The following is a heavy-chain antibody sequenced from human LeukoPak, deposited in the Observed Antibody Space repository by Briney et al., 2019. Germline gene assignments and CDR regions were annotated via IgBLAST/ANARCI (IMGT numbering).Heavy chain of an antibody. V-gene: IGHV3-7*01. CDR1: GFSFDSYW. CDR3: ARVAEAAAFDS. D-gene: IGHD6-13*01. J-gene: IGHJ4*02. CDR2: IKHDLSGK. Sequence: SGGSLRLSCAASGFSFDSYWMSWVRQAPGKGLEWVANIKHDLSGKYYVDSVKGRFTISRDNAKKSLYLQMNSLKPEDTAVYYCARVAEAAAFDSWGQGTLVTVSS.